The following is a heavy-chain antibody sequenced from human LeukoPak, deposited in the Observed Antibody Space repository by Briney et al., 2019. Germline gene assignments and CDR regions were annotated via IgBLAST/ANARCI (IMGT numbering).Heavy chain of an antibody. Sequence: ASVKVSCKASGYTFTSYDINWVRQGNGQGLEWMGWMNPNSGNTGYAQKFQGRVTITRYTSISTAYMELSSLRSEDTAVYYCARGPRYSGSYFWGQGTLVTVSS. V-gene: IGHV1-8*01. CDR2: MNPNSGNT. J-gene: IGHJ4*02. D-gene: IGHD1-26*01. CDR1: GYTFTSYD. CDR3: ARGPRYSGSYF.